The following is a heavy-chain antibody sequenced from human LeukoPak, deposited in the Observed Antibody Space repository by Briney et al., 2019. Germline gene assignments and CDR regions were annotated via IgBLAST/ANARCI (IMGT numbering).Heavy chain of an antibody. CDR3: TTGGIKGNYYDSSGWAPPFDY. Sequence: GGSLRLSCAASGFTFSNAWMSWVRQAPGKGLEWVGRIKSKTDGGTTDYAAPVKGRFTISRDDSKNTLYLQMNSLKTEDTAVYYCTTGGIKGNYYDSSGWAPPFDYWGQGTLVTVSS. V-gene: IGHV3-15*01. CDR2: IKSKTDGGTT. J-gene: IGHJ4*02. CDR1: GFTFSNAW. D-gene: IGHD3-22*01.